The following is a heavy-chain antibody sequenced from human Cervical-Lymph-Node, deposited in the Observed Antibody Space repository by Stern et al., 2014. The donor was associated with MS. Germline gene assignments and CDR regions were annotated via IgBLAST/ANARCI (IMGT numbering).Heavy chain of an antibody. J-gene: IGHJ5*01. Sequence: EVQLVESGGAVVQPGGSLRLSCAASGLTLDDYTMHWVRQAPGKGLEWVSLSSWDGITTYYADSVKGRFTISRDGNKNSLYLQMNSLRSEDTALYYCAKAKLRFGSGGVFGSWGQGTLVTVSS. V-gene: IGHV3-43*01. CDR2: SSWDGITT. D-gene: IGHD3-10*01. CDR1: GLTLDDYT. CDR3: AKAKLRFGSGGVFGS.